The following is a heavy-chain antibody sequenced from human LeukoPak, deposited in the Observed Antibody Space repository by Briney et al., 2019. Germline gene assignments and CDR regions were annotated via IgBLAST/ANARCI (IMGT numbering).Heavy chain of an antibody. CDR2: INHIGTT. CDR1: GGSFSGHY. V-gene: IGHV4-34*01. CDR3: ARASRLGTYYFMDV. J-gene: IGHJ6*03. D-gene: IGHD1-7*01. Sequence: SETLSLTCAVNGGSFSGHYWTWIRQPPGKGLEWIGEINHIGTTNNNLSLNSRVTISLDASKSQVSLKLSSVTAADTAVYYRARASRLGTYYFMDVWGNGTTVTVSS.